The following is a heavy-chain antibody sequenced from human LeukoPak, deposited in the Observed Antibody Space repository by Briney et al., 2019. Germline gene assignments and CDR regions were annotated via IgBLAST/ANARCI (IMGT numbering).Heavy chain of an antibody. D-gene: IGHD3-22*01. CDR1: GGTFSNSA. CDR3: AIHLSDSSGYFSY. J-gene: IGHJ4*02. V-gene: IGHV7-4-1*02. Sequence: ASVKVSCKASGGTFSNSAISWVRQAPGQGLEYMGWIDTNTGSPTFAQGFTGRYVFSLDTSVSTAYLQISSLKAEDTAVYYCAIHLSDSSGYFSYWGQGALVTVSS. CDR2: IDTNTGSP.